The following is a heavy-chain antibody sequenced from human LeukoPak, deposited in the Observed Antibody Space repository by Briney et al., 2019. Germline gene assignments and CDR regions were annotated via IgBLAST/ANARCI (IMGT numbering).Heavy chain of an antibody. CDR1: GGSISSGGYY. CDR2: IYYNGGT. CDR3: ARDQTVTGGFDY. D-gene: IGHD4-17*01. V-gene: IGHV4-30-2*01. Sequence: PSQTLSLTCTVSGGSISSGGYYWSWIRQPPGKGLEWIGYIYYNGGTFYTPSLKSRVTISIDRSENKFALRLNSVTAADTAVYYCARDQTVTGGFDYWGQGILVAVSS. J-gene: IGHJ4*02.